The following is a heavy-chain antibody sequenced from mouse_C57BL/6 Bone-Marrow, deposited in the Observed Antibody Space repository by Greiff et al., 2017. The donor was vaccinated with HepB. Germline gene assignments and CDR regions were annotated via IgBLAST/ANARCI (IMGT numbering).Heavy chain of an antibody. V-gene: IGHV1-69*01. D-gene: IGHD1-1*01. CDR2: IDPSDSYT. CDR3: ARGDYYGSSYGYWYFDV. Sequence: QVQLKESGAELVMPGASVKLSCKASGYTFTSYWMHWVKQRPGQGLEWIGEIDPSDSYTNYNQKFKGKSTLTVDKSSSTAYMQLSSLPSEDSAVYYCARGDYYGSSYGYWYFDVWGTGTTVTVSS. J-gene: IGHJ1*03. CDR1: GYTFTSYW.